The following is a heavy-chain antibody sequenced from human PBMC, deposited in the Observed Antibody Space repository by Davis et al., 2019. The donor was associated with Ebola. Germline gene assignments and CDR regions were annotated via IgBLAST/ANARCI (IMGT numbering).Heavy chain of an antibody. CDR3: ARMTTVDPDY. CDR1: GYTFTSYG. V-gene: IGHV1-3*01. D-gene: IGHD4-23*01. CDR2: INAGNGNT. J-gene: IGHJ4*02. Sequence: ASVKVSCKASGYTFTSYGITWVRQAPGQGLEWMGWINAGNGNTKYSQKFQGRVTITRDTSASTAYMELSSLRSEDTAVYYCARMTTVDPDYWGQGTLVTVSS.